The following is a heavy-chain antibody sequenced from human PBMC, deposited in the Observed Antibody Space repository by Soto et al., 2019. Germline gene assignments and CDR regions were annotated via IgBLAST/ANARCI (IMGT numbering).Heavy chain of an antibody. CDR1: GGTFSSYA. D-gene: IGHD3-16*01. J-gene: IGHJ6*02. Sequence: GASVKVSCKASGGTFSSYAISWVRQAPGQGLEWMGGIIPIFGTANYAQKFQGRVTITADKSTSTAYMELSSLRSEDTAVYYCASSHPWVSYYYYGMDVWGQGTTVTVSS. CDR3: ASSHPWVSYYYYGMDV. CDR2: IIPIFGTA. V-gene: IGHV1-69*06.